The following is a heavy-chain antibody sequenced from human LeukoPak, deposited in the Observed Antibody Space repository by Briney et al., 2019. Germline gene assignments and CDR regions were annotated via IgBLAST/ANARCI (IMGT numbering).Heavy chain of an antibody. CDR3: ARGKTHLSAFDI. Sequence: SPGGSLRLSCAASGFTFSDYYMSWIRQAPGRGLEWVSYISSSGSTIYYADSVKGRFTISRDNAKNSLYLQMNSLRAEDTAVYYCARGKTHLSAFDIWGQGTMVTVSS. J-gene: IGHJ3*02. CDR1: GFTFSDYY. CDR2: ISSSGSTI. V-gene: IGHV3-11*04.